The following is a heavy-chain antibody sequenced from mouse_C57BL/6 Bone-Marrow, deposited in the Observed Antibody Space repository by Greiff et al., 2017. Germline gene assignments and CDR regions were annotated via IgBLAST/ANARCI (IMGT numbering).Heavy chain of an antibody. D-gene: IGHD1-1*01. CDR2: INPNNGGT. J-gene: IGHJ2*01. CDR1: GYTFTDYY. Sequence: VQLKQSGPELVKPGASVKISCKASGYTFTDYYMNWVKQSHGKSLEWIGDINPNNGGTSYNQKFKGKATLTVDKSSSTAYMELRSLTSEDSAVYYCARRPYGSSYDFDYWGQGTTLTVSS. V-gene: IGHV1-26*01. CDR3: ARRPYGSSYDFDY.